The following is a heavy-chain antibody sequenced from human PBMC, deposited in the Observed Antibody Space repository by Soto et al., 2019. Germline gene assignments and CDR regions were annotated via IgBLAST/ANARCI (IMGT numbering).Heavy chain of an antibody. D-gene: IGHD5-18*01. Sequence: ETLSLTCTVSGGSISSYYWSWIRQPPGKGLEWIGYIYYSGSTNYNPSLKSRVTISVDTSKNQFSLKLSSVTAADTAVYYCARDSTGGDTAFRGGYGMDVWGQGTTVTVSS. V-gene: IGHV4-59*01. CDR3: ARDSTGGDTAFRGGYGMDV. J-gene: IGHJ6*02. CDR2: IYYSGST. CDR1: GGSISSYY.